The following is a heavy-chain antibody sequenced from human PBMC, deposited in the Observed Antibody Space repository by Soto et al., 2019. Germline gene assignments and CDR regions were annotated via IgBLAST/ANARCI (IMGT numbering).Heavy chain of an antibody. Sequence: GESLKISCKASGYSFTSYWISWVRQMPGKGLEWMGRIDPSDSYIDYSPSFQGHVTVAVDKSTTTAYLQWSSLKASDTAIYYCARLKQLQPSYCMDVWGQGTTVTVSS. D-gene: IGHD2-2*01. CDR1: GYSFTSYW. CDR2: IDPSDSYI. V-gene: IGHV5-10-1*01. J-gene: IGHJ6*02. CDR3: ARLKQLQPSYCMDV.